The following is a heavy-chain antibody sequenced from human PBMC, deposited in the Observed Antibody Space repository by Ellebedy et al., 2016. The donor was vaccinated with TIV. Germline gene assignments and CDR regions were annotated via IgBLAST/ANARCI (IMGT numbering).Heavy chain of an antibody. Sequence: PGGSLRLSCAGSGFTFDDYGISWVRQVPGKGLEWVSNINWNAANTDYADSVKGRFNISRDNAKNYLYLQMNSLRVEDTAFYHCARVLDGHFDFWGRGTLVTVSS. CDR2: INWNAANT. J-gene: IGHJ4*02. V-gene: IGHV3-20*01. CDR3: ARVLDGHFDF. D-gene: IGHD3-3*01. CDR1: GFTFDDYG.